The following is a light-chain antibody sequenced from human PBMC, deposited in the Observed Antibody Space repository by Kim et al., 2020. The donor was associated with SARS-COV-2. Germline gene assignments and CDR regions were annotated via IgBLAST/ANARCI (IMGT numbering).Light chain of an antibody. Sequence: QRVTVACTGSDSNSGASYDVHWDHQLPGAAPKLLIYDNGNRPSGVPDRFSGSKSGTSASLAITGLQAEDEADYYCQSYDSSLSGYVFGTGTKVAVL. V-gene: IGLV1-40*01. CDR1: DSNSGASYD. CDR3: QSYDSSLSGYV. J-gene: IGLJ1*01. CDR2: DNG.